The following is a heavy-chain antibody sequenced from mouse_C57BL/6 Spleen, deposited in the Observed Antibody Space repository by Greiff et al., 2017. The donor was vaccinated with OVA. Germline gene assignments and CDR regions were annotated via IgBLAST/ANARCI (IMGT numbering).Heavy chain of an antibody. Sequence: QVQLKQSGAELVKPGASVKISCKASGYAFSSYWMNWVKQRPGKGLEWIGQIYPGDGDTNYNGKFKGKATLTADKSSSTAYMQLSSLTSEDSAVYFCARGTYYYGSSYGGYFDVWGTGTTVTVSS. CDR1: GYAFSSYW. CDR2: IYPGDGDT. J-gene: IGHJ1*03. V-gene: IGHV1-80*01. CDR3: ARGTYYYGSSYGGYFDV. D-gene: IGHD1-1*01.